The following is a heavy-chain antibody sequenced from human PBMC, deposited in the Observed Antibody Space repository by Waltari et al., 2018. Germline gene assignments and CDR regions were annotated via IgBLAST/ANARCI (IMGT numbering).Heavy chain of an antibody. CDR1: GFTFSNYW. J-gene: IGHJ5*02. Sequence: EVRLVESGGGLVQPGGSLRLSCSTSGFTFSNYWMSWVRQAPGKGLEWVANINQDGSGRYHVDSVKGRFTISRDNAMNSLHLQMNSLRAEDTAVYYCARGDSDFREGASWCQGTLVTVSS. CDR3: ARGDSDFREGAS. V-gene: IGHV3-7*01. D-gene: IGHD3-10*01. CDR2: INQDGSGR.